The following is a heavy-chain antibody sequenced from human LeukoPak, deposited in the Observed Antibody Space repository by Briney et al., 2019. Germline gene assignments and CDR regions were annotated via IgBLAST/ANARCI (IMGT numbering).Heavy chain of an antibody. CDR3: AKRVWGSYRYTDY. J-gene: IGHJ4*02. CDR1: GFTVSSNY. V-gene: IGHV3-53*01. CDR2: IYSGGST. Sequence: PGESLRLSCAASGFTVSSNYMSWVRQAPGKGLEWVSVIYSGGSTYYADSVKGRFTISRDNSKNTLYLQMNSLRAEDTAVYYCAKRVWGSYRYTDYWGQGTLVTVSS. D-gene: IGHD3-16*02.